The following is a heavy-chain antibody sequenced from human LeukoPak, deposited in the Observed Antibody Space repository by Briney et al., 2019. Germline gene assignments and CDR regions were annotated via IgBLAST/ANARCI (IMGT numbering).Heavy chain of an antibody. Sequence: GVSVKVSCKASGFTFTSSAVQWVRQARGQRLEWIGWIVVGSGNTNYAQKFQERVTITRDMSTSTAYMELSSLRSEDTAVYYCAAEAVVIAISAFDIWGQGTMVTVSS. D-gene: IGHD2-21*01. J-gene: IGHJ3*02. CDR1: GFTFTSSA. V-gene: IGHV1-58*01. CDR2: IVVGSGNT. CDR3: AAEAVVIAISAFDI.